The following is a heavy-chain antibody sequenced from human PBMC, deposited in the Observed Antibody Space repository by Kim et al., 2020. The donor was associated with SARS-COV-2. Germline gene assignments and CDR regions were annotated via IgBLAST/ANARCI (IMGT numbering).Heavy chain of an antibody. CDR1: GGSLSGFQ. J-gene: IGHJ1*01. Sequence: SETLSLTCAVYGGSLSGFQWSWIRQTPGKGLEWIGEINDSGKSDYNPSLRSRISMSIDTSKKQFSLKLSSVTAADTAIYCCAAGAPGHWGQGTLVTVSP. CDR2: INDSGKS. V-gene: IGHV4-34*01. CDR3: AAGAPGH.